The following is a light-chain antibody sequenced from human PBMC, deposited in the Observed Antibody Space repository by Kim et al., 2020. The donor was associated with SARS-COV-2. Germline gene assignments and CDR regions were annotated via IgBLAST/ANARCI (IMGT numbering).Light chain of an antibody. Sequence: AWFKLTCTLSSVHSTYAIAWQQQQPVKGPRYLMKLNTGGSGSREGGIPDRFSASSSGAERYPPIASLRSEDEADYYCQTWGTGIQVFGGGTKLTV. J-gene: IGLJ3*02. CDR3: QTWGTGIQV. V-gene: IGLV4-69*01. CDR2: LNTGGSG. CDR1: SVHSTYA.